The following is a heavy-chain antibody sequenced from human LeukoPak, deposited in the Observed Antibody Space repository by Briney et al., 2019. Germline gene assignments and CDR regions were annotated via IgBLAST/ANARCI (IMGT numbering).Heavy chain of an antibody. CDR3: ARDKATGTTGRFDP. CDR2: INPNSGGT. J-gene: IGHJ5*02. Sequence: GASVKVSCEASGYTFTGYYMHWVRQAPGQGLEWMGWINPNSGGTNYAQKFQGRVTMTRDTSISTAYMELSRLRSDDTAVYYCARDKATGTTGRFDPWGQGTLVTVSS. D-gene: IGHD1-1*01. V-gene: IGHV1-2*02. CDR1: GYTFTGYY.